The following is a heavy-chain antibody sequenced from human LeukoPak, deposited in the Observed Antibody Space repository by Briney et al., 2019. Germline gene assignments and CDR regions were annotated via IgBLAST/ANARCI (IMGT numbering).Heavy chain of an antibody. CDR1: GFTFSGYG. CDR3: ARGPFFSTTRWFHP. D-gene: IGHD3/OR15-3a*01. V-gene: IGHV3-33*01. Sequence: GGSLRLSCAASGFTFSGYGMHWVRQAPGKGLEWVALIWSDESNKYYADSVKGRFTISRDNSKNTLYLQMNSLRAEDTAVYYCARGPFFSTTRWFHPWGQGTLVTVSS. J-gene: IGHJ5*02. CDR2: IWSDESNK.